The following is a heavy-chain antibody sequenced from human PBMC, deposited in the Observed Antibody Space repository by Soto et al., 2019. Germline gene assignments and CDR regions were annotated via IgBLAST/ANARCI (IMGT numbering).Heavy chain of an antibody. CDR3: ARADRTLVTSYSLDV. J-gene: IGHJ6*02. Sequence: SETLSLTXAVYGGSFSGYYWTWIRQPPGKGLEWIGEINHSGTINFNPSLKSRLTISLDTSKKHFSLKLSSVTDADTAAYYCARADRTLVTSYSLDVWGQGTTVTVSS. CDR1: GGSFSGYY. D-gene: IGHD2-21*02. V-gene: IGHV4-34*01. CDR2: INHSGTI.